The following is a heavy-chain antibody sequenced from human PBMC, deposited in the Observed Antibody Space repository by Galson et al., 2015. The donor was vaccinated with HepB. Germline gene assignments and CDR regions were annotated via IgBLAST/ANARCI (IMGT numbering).Heavy chain of an antibody. D-gene: IGHD3-10*01. Sequence: SLRLSCAASGLTFINHAMHWVRQAPGKGLEWVAVISYDGSNQYYADSVRGRFPISRDNSRNTLYLQMNSLRAEDTALYYCAKGGRSIWDVFDIWGQGTVVTVSS. V-gene: IGHV3-30*18. CDR2: ISYDGSNQ. J-gene: IGHJ3*02. CDR1: GLTFINHA. CDR3: AKGGRSIWDVFDI.